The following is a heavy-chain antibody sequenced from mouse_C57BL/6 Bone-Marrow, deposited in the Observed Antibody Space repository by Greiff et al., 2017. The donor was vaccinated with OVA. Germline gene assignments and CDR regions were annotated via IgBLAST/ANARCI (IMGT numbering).Heavy chain of an antibody. CDR2: ILPGSGST. CDR3: ARYGNYFWFAY. CDR1: GYTFTGYW. D-gene: IGHD2-1*01. Sequence: VQLVESGAELMKPGASVKLSCKATGYTFTGYWIEWVKQRPGHGLEWIGEILPGSGSTNYNEKFKGKATFTADTSSNTAYMQLSSLTTEDSAIYYCARYGNYFWFAYWGQGTLVTVSA. J-gene: IGHJ3*01. V-gene: IGHV1-9*01.